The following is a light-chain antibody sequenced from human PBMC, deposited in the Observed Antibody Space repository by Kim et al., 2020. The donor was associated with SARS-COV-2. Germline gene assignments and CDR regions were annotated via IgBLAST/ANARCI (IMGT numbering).Light chain of an antibody. CDR3: QSFDSSLSTYV. V-gene: IGLV1-40*01. CDR2: GNT. Sequence: VTTSCTGSSSNIGTVYDVHWYQHLPGIAPKLLIFGNTNRPSGVPDRFSGSKSGTSASLAITGLQAEDEADYYCQSFDSSLSTYVFGSGTKVTVL. J-gene: IGLJ1*01. CDR1: SSNIGTVYD.